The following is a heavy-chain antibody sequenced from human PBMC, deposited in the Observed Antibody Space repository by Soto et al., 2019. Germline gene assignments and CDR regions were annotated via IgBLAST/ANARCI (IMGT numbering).Heavy chain of an antibody. J-gene: IGHJ5*02. V-gene: IGHV4-39*01. D-gene: IGHD6-13*01. CDR2: IHYSGST. CDR3: ARHVATGYSQGLGWFDP. CDR1: GGSISNSDYY. Sequence: QVQLQQESGPGLVKPSETLSLTCTASGGSISNSDYYWGWIRQPPGKGLEWLGTIHYSGSTYHNPSLKSRVTMSVDTSKNQFSLKLSSVTAADTAVYYCARHVATGYSQGLGWFDPWGQGTLVTVSS.